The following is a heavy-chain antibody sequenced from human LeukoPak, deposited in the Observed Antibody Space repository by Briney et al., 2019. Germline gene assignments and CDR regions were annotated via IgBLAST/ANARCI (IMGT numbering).Heavy chain of an antibody. Sequence: ASLKVSCKASGYTFTSYDINWVRQATGQGLEWMGGMYPNSGNTGYAQKFQGRVTMSRNTSISTDYMELSSQRSEDTAVYYCARGGGGCSGGSCYLFYYYYYGMDVWGQGTTVTVSS. D-gene: IGHD2-15*01. CDR1: GYTFTSYD. V-gene: IGHV1-8*01. J-gene: IGHJ6*02. CDR3: ARGGGGCSGGSCYLFYYYYYGMDV. CDR2: MYPNSGNT.